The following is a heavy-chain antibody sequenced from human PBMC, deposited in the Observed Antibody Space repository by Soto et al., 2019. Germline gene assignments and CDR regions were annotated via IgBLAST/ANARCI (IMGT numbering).Heavy chain of an antibody. J-gene: IGHJ4*02. CDR1: GFSLSTSGVG. CDR2: IYWDDDK. V-gene: IGHV2-5*02. D-gene: IGHD2-15*01. CDR3: AHRREELGYCSGGSCAPFAFDY. Sequence: QITLKESGPTLVKPTQTLTLTCTFSGFSLSTSGVGVGWIRQPPGKALEWIALIYWDDDKRYSPSLKSRLTITKDTSKNQVVLTMTNMDPVDTATYYCAHRREELGYCSGGSCAPFAFDYWGQGTLVTVSS.